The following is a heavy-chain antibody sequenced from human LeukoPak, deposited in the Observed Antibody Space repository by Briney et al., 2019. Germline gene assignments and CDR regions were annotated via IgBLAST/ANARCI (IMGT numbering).Heavy chain of an antibody. J-gene: IGHJ5*02. CDR3: ARGPVVVPAAIAWDWFDP. CDR1: GGSFSGYY. CDR2: INHSGST. Sequence: SETLSLTCAVYGGSFSGYYWSWIRQPPGKGLEWIGEINHSGSTNYSPSLKSRVTISVDTSKNQFSLKLSSVTAADTAVYYCARGPVVVPAAIAWDWFDPWGQGTLVTVSS. D-gene: IGHD2-2*02. V-gene: IGHV4-34*01.